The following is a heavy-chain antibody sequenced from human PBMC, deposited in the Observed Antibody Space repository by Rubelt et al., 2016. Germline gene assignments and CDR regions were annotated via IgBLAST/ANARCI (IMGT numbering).Heavy chain of an antibody. V-gene: IGHV5-51*01. CDR1: GYSFTNYW. J-gene: IGHJ3*02. CDR2: IYPGDSDT. CDR3: ASMYFMTTDCFKGNDAFNI. D-gene: IGHD2-8*01. Sequence: EVQLVQSGAEVKKPGESLKISCKGSGYSFTNYWIGWVRQMPGKGLEWMGIIYPGDSDTRYSPSFQGQVTISADQSISTAYLQWSSLKASDPAMYYCASMYFMTTDCFKGNDAFNIWGQWTMVTVSS.